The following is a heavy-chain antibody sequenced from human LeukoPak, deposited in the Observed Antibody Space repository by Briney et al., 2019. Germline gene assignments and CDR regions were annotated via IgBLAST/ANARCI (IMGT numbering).Heavy chain of an antibody. CDR3: ARGGFYCGGDGYFDY. Sequence: PSETLSLTCAVYGGSFSPYYWSWIRHPPGTGLEWIGETNHSGSTNYNPSLKSRVTRSVDTSKNQFSLRLSSVTDADTAVYYCARGGFYCGGDGYFDYWGQGTLVSVSS. J-gene: IGHJ4*02. V-gene: IGHV4-34*01. CDR2: TNHSGST. D-gene: IGHD2-21*02. CDR1: GGSFSPYY.